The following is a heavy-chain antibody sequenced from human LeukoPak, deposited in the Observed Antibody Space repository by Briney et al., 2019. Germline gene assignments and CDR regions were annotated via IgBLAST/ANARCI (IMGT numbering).Heavy chain of an antibody. J-gene: IGHJ5*02. CDR3: ARVGHYSNWGIQWFDP. CDR1: GASISSTIYY. V-gene: IGHV4-39*07. D-gene: IGHD7-27*01. CDR2: AYYTGGT. Sequence: PSETLSLTCTVSGASISSTIYYWSWIRQPPGKGLEWIGTAYYTGGTYYNPSLNRRVTISVDTSKNQFSLKLTSVTAADTAVYFCARVGHYSNWGIQWFDPWGRGTLVTVSS.